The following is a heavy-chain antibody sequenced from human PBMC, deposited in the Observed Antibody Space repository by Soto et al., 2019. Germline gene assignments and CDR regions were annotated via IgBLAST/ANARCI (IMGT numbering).Heavy chain of an antibody. V-gene: IGHV1-18*01. D-gene: IGHD3-10*01. J-gene: IGHJ5*02. Sequence: QVQLVQSGAEVKKPGASVKVSCKASGYTFTNYGISWVRQAPGQGLEWMGWISGYNGNTKYAQKLQGRVTMTTDTSTSTAYMELRSLXSDDTXVYYXARGVGSGXXYXQXNWFDPWGQGTLVTVSS. CDR3: ARGVGSGXXYXQXNWFDP. CDR2: ISGYNGNT. CDR1: GYTFTNYG.